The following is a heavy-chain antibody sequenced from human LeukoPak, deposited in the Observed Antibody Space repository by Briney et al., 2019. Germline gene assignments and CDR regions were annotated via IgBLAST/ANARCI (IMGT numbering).Heavy chain of an antibody. CDR2: ISSSSSYI. V-gene: IGHV3-21*01. CDR1: GFTFSNYD. J-gene: IGHJ4*02. CDR3: TRAVDGYTSRAIDY. Sequence: GGSLRLSCAASGFTFSNYDVNWVRQAPGKGLEWVAFISSSSSYISYADSLRGRFTVSRDNAKDSLFLQMNSLRVEDTAFYCCTRAVDGYTSRAIDYWGQGTLVTVSP. D-gene: IGHD5-24*01.